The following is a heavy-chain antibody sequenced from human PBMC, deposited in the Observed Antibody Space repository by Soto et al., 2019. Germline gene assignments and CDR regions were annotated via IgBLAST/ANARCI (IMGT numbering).Heavy chain of an antibody. CDR2: INSDGSTT. Sequence: PGGSLRLSCAASGFTFSTYWMHWVRQAPGKGLVWVSRINSDGSTTNYADSVKGRFTISRDNAKNTLYLQMNILRAEDTAVYYCARDAYYDMGVWGQGTTVTVSS. CDR3: ARDAYYDMGV. J-gene: IGHJ6*02. CDR1: GFTFSTYW. V-gene: IGHV3-74*01.